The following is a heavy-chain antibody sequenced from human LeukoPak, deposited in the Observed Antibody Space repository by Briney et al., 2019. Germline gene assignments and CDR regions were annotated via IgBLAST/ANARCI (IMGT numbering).Heavy chain of an antibody. V-gene: IGHV4-39*02. J-gene: IGHJ4*02. Sequence: SETLSLTCTVSGGSISSSSYYWGWIRQPPGKGLEWIGSIYYSGSTYYNPSLKSRVTISVDTSKNQFSLKLSSVTTADTAVYCCAREGLMYSSSWYFDYWGQGTLVTVSS. CDR1: GGSISSSSYY. CDR3: AREGLMYSSSWYFDY. CDR2: IYYSGST. D-gene: IGHD6-13*01.